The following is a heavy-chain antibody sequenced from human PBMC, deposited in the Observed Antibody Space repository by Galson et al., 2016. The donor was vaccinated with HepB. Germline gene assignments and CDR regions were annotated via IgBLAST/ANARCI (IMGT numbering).Heavy chain of an antibody. CDR2: INPSGTST. CDR3: ASDLYSSSSGQEGMDI. CDR1: GYTFTNYY. J-gene: IGHJ6*02. Sequence: SVKVSCKASGYTFTNYYIHWVRQAPGQGLEWVGDINPSGTSTSYAQKFQGRVTVSRDTSTSTVYMELSSLRSEDTAVYYCASDLYSSSSGQEGMDIWGQGTTVTVAS. D-gene: IGHD6-6*01. V-gene: IGHV1-46*01.